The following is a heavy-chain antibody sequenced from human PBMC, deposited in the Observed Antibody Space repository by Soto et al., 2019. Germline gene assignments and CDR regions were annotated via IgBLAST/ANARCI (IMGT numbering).Heavy chain of an antibody. CDR2: ISSRASYI. D-gene: IGHD4-17*01. Sequence: EVQLVESGGGLVEPGGSLRLSCAASGFSFGDYTMNWVRQAPGKGLEWISSISSRASYIYYGASVKGRFTISRDNAKNSLYLQMNSLRAEDTAVYYCARDSHDFGDYSPDYWGQGILVTVSS. CDR1: GFSFGDYT. CDR3: ARDSHDFGDYSPDY. V-gene: IGHV3-21*04. J-gene: IGHJ4*02.